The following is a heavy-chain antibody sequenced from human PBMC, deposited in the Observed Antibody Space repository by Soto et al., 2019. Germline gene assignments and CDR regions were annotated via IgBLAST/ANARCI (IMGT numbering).Heavy chain of an antibody. Sequence: PSETLSLTCTVSGGSISSGDYYWSWIRQPPGKGLEWIGYIYYSGSTYYNPSLKSRVTISVDTSKNQFSLKLSSVTAADTAVYYCARVYVTMVRGASNWFDPWGQGTLVTVSS. D-gene: IGHD3-10*01. V-gene: IGHV4-30-4*01. J-gene: IGHJ5*02. CDR3: ARVYVTMVRGASNWFDP. CDR2: IYYSGST. CDR1: GGSISSGDYY.